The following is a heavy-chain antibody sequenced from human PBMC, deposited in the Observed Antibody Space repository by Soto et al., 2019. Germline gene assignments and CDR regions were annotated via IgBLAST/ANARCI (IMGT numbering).Heavy chain of an antibody. Sequence: GGSLRLSCAASGFTFSSYSMNWVRQAPGKGLEWVSSISSSSSYIYYADSVKGRFTISRDNAKNSLYLQMNSLRAEDTAVYYCARGAGSITGTTDYWGQGTLVTVSS. J-gene: IGHJ4*02. CDR1: GFTFSSYS. CDR3: ARGAGSITGTTDY. CDR2: ISSSSSYI. D-gene: IGHD1-20*01. V-gene: IGHV3-21*01.